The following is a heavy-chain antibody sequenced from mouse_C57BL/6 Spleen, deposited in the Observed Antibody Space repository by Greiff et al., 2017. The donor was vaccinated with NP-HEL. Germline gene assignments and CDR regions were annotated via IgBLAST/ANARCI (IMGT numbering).Heavy chain of an antibody. J-gene: IGHJ1*03. V-gene: IGHV5-4*01. D-gene: IGHD1-1*02. CDR2: ISDGGSYT. CDR3: ARLGGNYGYFDV. Sequence: DVQLVESGGGLVKPGGSLKLSCAASGFTFSSYAMSWVRQTPEKRLEWVATISDGGSYTYYPDNVKGRFTISRDNAKNNLYLQMSHLKSEDTAMYYCARLGGNYGYFDVWGTGTTVTVSS. CDR1: GFTFSSYA.